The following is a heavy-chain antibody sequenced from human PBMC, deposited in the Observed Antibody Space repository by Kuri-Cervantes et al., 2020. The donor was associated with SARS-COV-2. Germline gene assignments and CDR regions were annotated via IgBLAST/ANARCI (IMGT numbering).Heavy chain of an antibody. J-gene: IGHJ4*02. D-gene: IGHD5-18*01. Sequence: ASVKVTCKVSGYTLTELSMHWVRQAPGKGLEWMGGFDPEDGETIYAQKFQGRVTMTEDTSTDTAYMELSSLRSEDTAVYYCATTDTAMVPEFDYWGQGTLVTSPQ. V-gene: IGHV1-24*01. CDR1: GYTLTELS. CDR3: ATTDTAMVPEFDY. CDR2: FDPEDGET.